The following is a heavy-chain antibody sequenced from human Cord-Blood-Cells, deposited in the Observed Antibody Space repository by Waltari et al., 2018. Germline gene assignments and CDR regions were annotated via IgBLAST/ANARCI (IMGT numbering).Heavy chain of an antibody. J-gene: IGHJ3*02. Sequence: QVQLQESGPGLVKPSQTLSLTCTVSGGSISSGSYYWSWIRQPAGKGLEWIGYISTSGSTNYNPSRKSRVTISVDTSKNQFSLKLSSVTAADTAVYYCARDNSGDDAFDIWGQGTMVTVSS. CDR1: GGSISSGSYY. CDR2: ISTSGST. CDR3: ARDNSGDDAFDI. V-gene: IGHV4-61*09. D-gene: IGHD7-27*01.